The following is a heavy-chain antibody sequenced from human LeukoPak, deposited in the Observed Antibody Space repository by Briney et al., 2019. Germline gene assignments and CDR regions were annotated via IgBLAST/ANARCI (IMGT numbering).Heavy chain of an antibody. Sequence: ASVKVSCKASGYTFTGYYMHWVRQAPGQGLEWMGWISPNSGGTNYAQKFQGRVTMTRDTSISTAYMELSRLRSDDTAVYYCARVYDRRGAPHLLFDYWGQGTLVTVSS. V-gene: IGHV1-2*02. CDR2: ISPNSGGT. CDR3: ARVYDRRGAPHLLFDY. J-gene: IGHJ4*02. D-gene: IGHD3-16*01. CDR1: GYTFTGYY.